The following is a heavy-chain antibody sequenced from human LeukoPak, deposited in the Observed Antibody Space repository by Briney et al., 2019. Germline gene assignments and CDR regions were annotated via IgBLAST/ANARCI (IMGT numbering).Heavy chain of an antibody. J-gene: IGHJ4*02. Sequence: SETLSLTCTVSGGPMNNYYWSWIRQSPGKGLEWVGYIYHTGSATYKPSPKSRVTLSLDTSKNQFSLRLNSVTAADTAVYYCARGRGDSKGTSFDFWGQGTLVTVSS. CDR1: GGPMNNYY. D-gene: IGHD3-22*01. CDR3: ARGRGDSKGTSFDF. CDR2: IYHTGSA. V-gene: IGHV4-59*01.